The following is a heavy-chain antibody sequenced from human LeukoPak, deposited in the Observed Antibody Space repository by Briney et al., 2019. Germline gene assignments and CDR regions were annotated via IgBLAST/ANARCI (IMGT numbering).Heavy chain of an antibody. CDR3: ARGSFYCSSTSCYLLDY. D-gene: IGHD2-2*01. J-gene: IGHJ4*02. V-gene: IGHV1-8*02. CDR1: GGTFSSYT. Sequence: ASVKVSCKASGGTFSSYTISWVRQATGQGLEWMGWMNPNSGNTGYAQKFQGRVTMTRNTSISTAYMELSSLRSEDTAVYYCARGSFYCSSTSCYLLDYWGQGTLVTVSS. CDR2: MNPNSGNT.